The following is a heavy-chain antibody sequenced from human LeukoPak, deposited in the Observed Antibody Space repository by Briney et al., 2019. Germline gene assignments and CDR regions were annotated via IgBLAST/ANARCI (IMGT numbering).Heavy chain of an antibody. V-gene: IGHV3-66*01. J-gene: IGHJ4*02. Sequence: PGGSLRLSCAASGFTVSSNYMSWVRQAPGKGLEWVSVIYSGGSTYYADSVKGRFTISRGNSKNTLYLQMNSLRAEDTAVYYCARDFSYYDSSGYYYDYWGQGTLVTVSS. D-gene: IGHD3-22*01. CDR2: IYSGGST. CDR1: GFTVSSNY. CDR3: ARDFSYYDSSGYYYDY.